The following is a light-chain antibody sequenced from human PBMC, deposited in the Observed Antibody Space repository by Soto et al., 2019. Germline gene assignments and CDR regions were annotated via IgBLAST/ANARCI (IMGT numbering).Light chain of an antibody. V-gene: IGLV2-8*01. CDR3: SSYAGSNNGV. J-gene: IGLJ3*02. CDR1: SSDVGDYNY. Sequence: QSALTQPPSASGSPGQSVSISCTETSSDVGDYNYVSWYQQHPGKAPKLMIYEVSKRPSGVPDRFSGSKSGDTASLTVSGLQAEDEADYYCSSYAGSNNGVFGGGTKLTVL. CDR2: EVS.